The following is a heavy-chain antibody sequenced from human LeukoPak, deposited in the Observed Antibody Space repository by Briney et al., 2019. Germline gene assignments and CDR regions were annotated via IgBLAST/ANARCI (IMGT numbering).Heavy chain of an antibody. J-gene: IGHJ3*02. CDR1: GYSISSGYY. V-gene: IGHV4-38-2*02. CDR2: IYHSGST. CDR3: ARGYCSSTSCYQDDAFDI. Sequence: SETLSLTCTVSGYSISSGYYWGWIRPPPGKGLEWIGSIYHSGSTYYNPSLKSRVTISVDTSKNQFSLKLSSVTAADTAGYYCARGYCSSTSCYQDDAFDIWGQGTMVTVSS. D-gene: IGHD2-2*01.